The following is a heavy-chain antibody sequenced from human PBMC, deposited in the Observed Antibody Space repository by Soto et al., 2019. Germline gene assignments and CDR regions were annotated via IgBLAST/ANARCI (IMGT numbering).Heavy chain of an antibody. D-gene: IGHD1-1*01. CDR1: GFTFSSYG. CDR2: IWYDGSNK. J-gene: IGHJ6*02. V-gene: IGHV3-33*01. Sequence: QVQLVESGGGVVQPGRSLRLSCAASGFTFSSYGMHWVRQAPGKGLEWVAVIWYDGSNKYYADSVKGRFTISRDNSKNPRYLQMNSLRAEDRAVYYWARARDENWNPMDYYYGMDVWGQGTPVTVSS. CDR3: ARARDENWNPMDYYYGMDV.